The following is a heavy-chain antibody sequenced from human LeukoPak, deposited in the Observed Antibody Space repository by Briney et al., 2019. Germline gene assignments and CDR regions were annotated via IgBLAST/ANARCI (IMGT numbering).Heavy chain of an antibody. CDR2: IYPGDSDT. Sequence: GESLKISCKASGYTFTSYWIGWVRQMPGKGLEWMGIIYPGDSDTRYSPSFQGQVTISADKSLTTAYLQWSSLKASDTAMYYCARGFGSTWLEYWGQGTLVTVSS. CDR3: ARGFGSTWLEY. J-gene: IGHJ1*01. CDR1: GYTFTSYW. V-gene: IGHV5-51*01. D-gene: IGHD6-13*01.